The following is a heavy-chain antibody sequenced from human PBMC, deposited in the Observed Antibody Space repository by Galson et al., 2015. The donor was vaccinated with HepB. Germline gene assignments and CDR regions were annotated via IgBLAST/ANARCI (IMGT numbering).Heavy chain of an antibody. CDR3: AKDSSSNCHPYVVH. CDR2: FADAT. D-gene: IGHD2-2*01. Sequence: SLRLSCAASGFTFSSYAVTWVRQAPGKGLEWVSTFADATYYADSEKGRFTISRDNSKNMLYLQKNSLRADDTAVYYCAKDSSSNCHPYVVHWGQGTLVTVSS. CDR1: GFTFSSYA. V-gene: IGHV3-23*01. J-gene: IGHJ4*02.